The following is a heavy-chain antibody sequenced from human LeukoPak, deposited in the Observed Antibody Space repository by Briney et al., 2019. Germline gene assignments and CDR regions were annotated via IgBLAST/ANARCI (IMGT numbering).Heavy chain of an antibody. J-gene: IGHJ4*02. CDR2: IRSDGTKT. CDR1: GFTFSIYG. D-gene: IGHD5-24*01. CDR3: AKGRGKDGQNLFDY. V-gene: IGHV3-30*02. Sequence: GGSLRLSCAASGFTFSIYGMHWVRQAPGKGLEWVTFIRSDGTKTHYADSVKGRFTISRDNSKNTLFLQIDNLRVNDTAVYYCAKGRGKDGQNLFDYWGQGTLITVSS.